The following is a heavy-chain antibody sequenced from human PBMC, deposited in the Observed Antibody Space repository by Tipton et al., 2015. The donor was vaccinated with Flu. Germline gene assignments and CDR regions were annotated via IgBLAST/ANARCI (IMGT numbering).Heavy chain of an antibody. CDR3: AKGGTVREYYYRGMDV. D-gene: IGHD3-10*01. J-gene: IGHJ6*02. Sequence: RSLRLSCEASGSIFSDFGMHWVRQAPGKGLEWVAVIWHDGTYKYYADSLKGRFTISRDNTKNTLYLQMNSLTAEDTAVYYCAKGGTVREYYYRGMDVWDQGP. V-gene: IGHV3-33*06. CDR2: IWHDGTYK. CDR1: GSIFSDFG.